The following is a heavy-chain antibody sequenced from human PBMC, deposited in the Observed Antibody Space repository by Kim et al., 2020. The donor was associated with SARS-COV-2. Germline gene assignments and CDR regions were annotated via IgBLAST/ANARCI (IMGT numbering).Heavy chain of an antibody. D-gene: IGHD2-15*01. Sequence: GGSLRLSCAASGFTFSSYGMHWVRQAPGKGLEWVAVIWYDGSNKYYADSVKGRFTISRDNSKNTLYLQMNSLRAEDTAVYYCAKDVLGELGYCSGGSCRPNANYYCYYGMDVWGQGTTVTVSS. CDR2: IWYDGSNK. CDR1: GFTFSSYG. CDR3: AKDVLGELGYCSGGSCRPNANYYCYYGMDV. V-gene: IGHV3-33*06. J-gene: IGHJ6*02.